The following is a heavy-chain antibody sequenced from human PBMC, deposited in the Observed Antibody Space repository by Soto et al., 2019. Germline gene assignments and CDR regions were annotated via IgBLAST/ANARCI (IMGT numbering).Heavy chain of an antibody. CDR3: VRQDGDNWFDS. J-gene: IGHJ5*01. CDR2: VSYIGTT. V-gene: IGHV4-39*01. CDR1: GFSLNSNNYY. D-gene: IGHD2-8*01. Sequence: QLQLQESGPGLLKPSENLFLICTVSGFSLNSNNYYWAWIRQSPGEGLEWIGSVSYIGTTFYNPSPKSRVTLSIDTSKNNFSLHLRSVTAADTAVYYCVRQDGDNWFDSWGQGVPVSLSS.